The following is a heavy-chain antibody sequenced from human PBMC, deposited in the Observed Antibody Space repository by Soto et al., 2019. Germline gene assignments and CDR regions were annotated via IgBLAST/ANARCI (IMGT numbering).Heavy chain of an antibody. CDR1: GFTFSSHW. J-gene: IGHJ4*02. V-gene: IGHV3-7*03. CDR2: INHDGSAE. Sequence: GGSLRLSCAASGFTFSSHWMSWIRQAPGKGLEWVANINHDGSAEYYVDSVKGRFTISRDNAKNSLSLQMTSLRAEDTAVYYCARDLATAAFDYWGQGTLVTVSS. D-gene: IGHD6-13*01. CDR3: ARDLATAAFDY.